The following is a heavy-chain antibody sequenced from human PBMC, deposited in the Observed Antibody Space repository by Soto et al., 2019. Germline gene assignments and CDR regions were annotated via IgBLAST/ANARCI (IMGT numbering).Heavy chain of an antibody. CDR3: ARHRRDVYNRFDY. CDR1: GYRLTNYW. CDR2: IYPADSDT. J-gene: IGHJ4*02. V-gene: IGHV5-51*01. D-gene: IGHD1-1*01. Sequence: ESLTISWKASGYRLTNYWIGMVRQMPGKGLEWMGIIYPADSDTIYSPSFQGQVIISADTSLNTAYLQWSSLKASDTAMYYCARHRRDVYNRFDYWGQGTPVTVSS.